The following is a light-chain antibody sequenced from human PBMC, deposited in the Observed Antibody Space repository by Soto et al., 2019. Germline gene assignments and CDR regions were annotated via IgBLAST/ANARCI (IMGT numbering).Light chain of an antibody. V-gene: IGLV2-14*01. CDR2: EVT. CDR1: SSDIGGYNY. CDR3: CSYTDGSSLL. Sequence: QSALTQPASVSGSPGQSITVSCTGTSSDIGGYNYVSWYQQHPGKAPKLMVYEVTNRPSGVSDRFSGSKSGNTASLTISGLQADDEGYYYCCSYTDGSSLLFGGGTKLTVL. J-gene: IGLJ3*02.